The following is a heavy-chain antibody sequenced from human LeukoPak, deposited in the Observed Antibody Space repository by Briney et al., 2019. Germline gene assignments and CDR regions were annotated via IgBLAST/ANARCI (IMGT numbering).Heavy chain of an antibody. CDR2: MYYSGNT. CDR3: ARVSQQWLVRGEDACDFDY. CDR1: GGSFSGYY. D-gene: IGHD6-19*01. V-gene: IGHV4-34*01. Sequence: SETLSLTCAVYGGSFSGYYWSWIRQPPGKGLEWIGSMYYSGNTYYNLSLKSRVTISVDTSKNQSSLRLSSVTAADTAVYYCARVSQQWLVRGEDACDFDYWGQGTLVTVSS. J-gene: IGHJ4*02.